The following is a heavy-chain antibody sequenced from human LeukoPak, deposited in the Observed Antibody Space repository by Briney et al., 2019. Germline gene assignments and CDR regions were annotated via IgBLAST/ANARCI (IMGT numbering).Heavy chain of an antibody. J-gene: IGHJ4*02. V-gene: IGHV3-23*01. CDR2: ISGSGGST. D-gene: IGHD6-19*01. Sequence: GGSLRLSCAASGLTFSGYAMSWVRQAPGKGLEWVSAISGSGGSTYSADSVKGRFTSSRDNSKNTLYLQMNSLRAEDTAVYYCARRSGIAVAGAFDYWGQGTLVTVSS. CDR1: GLTFSGYA. CDR3: ARRSGIAVAGAFDY.